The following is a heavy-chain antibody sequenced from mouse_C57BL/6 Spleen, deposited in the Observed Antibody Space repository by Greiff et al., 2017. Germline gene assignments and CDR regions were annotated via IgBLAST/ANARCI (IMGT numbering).Heavy chain of an antibody. CDR3: ARSYVGDAMDY. J-gene: IGHJ4*01. Sequence: QVQLQQSGPELVKPGASVKISCKASGYSFTTYYIHWVKQRPGQGLEWIGWIYPGSGNTKYNEKVKGKATLTADTSSSTAYMQLRSLTSEDSAVYYCARSYVGDAMDYWGQGTSVTVSS. CDR2: IYPGSGNT. CDR1: GYSFTTYY. D-gene: IGHD6-5*01. V-gene: IGHV1-66*01.